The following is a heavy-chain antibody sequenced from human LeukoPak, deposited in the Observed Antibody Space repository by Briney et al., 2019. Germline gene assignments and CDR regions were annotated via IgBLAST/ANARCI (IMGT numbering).Heavy chain of an antibody. CDR3: ARHDSFIPY. CDR2: ISDNEGRT. D-gene: IGHD5-18*01. J-gene: IGHJ4*02. Sequence: PGGSLRLSCAASGFNFNYYAMSWVCQAPGKGLEWVSGISDNEGRTYYTDSVKGRFTISRDSSKNTVYLQMNNLRVDDTAVYFCARHDSFIPYWGQGTLVTVSS. V-gene: IGHV3-23*01. CDR1: GFNFNYYA.